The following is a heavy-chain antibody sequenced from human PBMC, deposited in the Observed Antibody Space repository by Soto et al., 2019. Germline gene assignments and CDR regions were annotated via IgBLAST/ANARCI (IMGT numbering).Heavy chain of an antibody. CDR3: AREIATTGEYYFDY. J-gene: IGHJ4*02. V-gene: IGHV3-74*01. D-gene: IGHD6-13*01. Sequence: EVQLVESGGGLVQPGGSLRLSCAASGFTFSSYWMHWFRQAPGKGLVWVSRINRDGSSINYADSARGRVTISRDNAKNTLYLQVNGLRAEDTAVYYCAREIATTGEYYFDYWGQGILVTVSS. CDR1: GFTFSSYW. CDR2: INRDGSSI.